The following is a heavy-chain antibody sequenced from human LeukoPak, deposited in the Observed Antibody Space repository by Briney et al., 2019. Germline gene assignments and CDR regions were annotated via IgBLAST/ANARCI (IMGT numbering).Heavy chain of an antibody. D-gene: IGHD3-22*01. V-gene: IGHV3-23*01. Sequence: GGSLRLSCAASGFIFNNYGLIWVRQAPGRGLEWVSAISNDGGGTNYADFVRGRFTISRDNSKNTLFLQMNSLRAEDTALYYCAKGSSGYFADLWGQGTLVTVSS. CDR2: ISNDGGGT. CDR3: AKGSSGYFADL. J-gene: IGHJ5*02. CDR1: GFIFNNYG.